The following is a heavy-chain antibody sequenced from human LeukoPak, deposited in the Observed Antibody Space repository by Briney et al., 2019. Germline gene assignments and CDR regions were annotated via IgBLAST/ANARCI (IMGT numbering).Heavy chain of an antibody. D-gene: IGHD3-22*01. V-gene: IGHV1-8*03. CDR2: MNPNSGNT. Sequence: ASVKVSCKASGYTFTSYDINWVRQATGQGLEWMGWMNPNSGNTGYAQKFQGRVTITRNTSISTAYMELSSLRSEDTAVYYCARDGYLYYYDSSGLDYWGQGTLVTVSS. J-gene: IGHJ4*02. CDR3: ARDGYLYYYDSSGLDY. CDR1: GYTFTSYD.